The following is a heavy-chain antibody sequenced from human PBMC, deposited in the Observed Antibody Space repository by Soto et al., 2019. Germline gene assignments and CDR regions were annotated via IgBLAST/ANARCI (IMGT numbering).Heavy chain of an antibody. CDR1: GYTFTRYG. J-gene: IGHJ5*02. V-gene: IGHV1-18*01. CDR2: ISGYNGDT. Sequence: ASVKVSCKASGYTFTRYGISWVRQAPGQGLEWMGWISGYNGDTNYAQKFQDRVTMTRDTSTGTAYWELSSLRSEDTALYYCARPSGSLRGFDPWGQGTLVTVSS. CDR3: ARPSGSLRGFDP.